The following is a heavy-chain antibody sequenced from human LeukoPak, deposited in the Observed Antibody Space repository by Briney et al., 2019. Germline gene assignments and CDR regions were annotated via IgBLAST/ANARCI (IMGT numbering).Heavy chain of an antibody. CDR1: GFTFSSYG. V-gene: IGHV3-33*01. CDR2: IWYDGSNT. J-gene: IGHJ4*02. Sequence: GRSLRLSCAASGFTFSSYGMHWVRQAPGKGLEWVAMIWYDGSNTYYADSVKGRFTISRDNSKNTLFLQMDSLRAEDTAVYYCARDRSTTHFDYWGQGALVTVSS. D-gene: IGHD5/OR15-5a*01. CDR3: ARDRSTTHFDY.